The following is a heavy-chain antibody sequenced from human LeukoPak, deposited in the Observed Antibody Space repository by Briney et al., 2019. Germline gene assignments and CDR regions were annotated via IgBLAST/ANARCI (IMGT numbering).Heavy chain of an antibody. CDR1: GYSFTSYW. V-gene: IGHV5-51*01. J-gene: IGHJ4*02. D-gene: IGHD3-10*01. CDR2: IWPGDSDT. CDR3: ARLGISAWFPGDC. Sequence: GESLKISCNASGYSFTSYWIAWVRQMPGKGLEWMGMIWPGDSDTRYSPSFQGQVTISADKSISTAYLQWSSLKASDTAVYYCARLGISAWFPGDCWGQGTLVTVSS.